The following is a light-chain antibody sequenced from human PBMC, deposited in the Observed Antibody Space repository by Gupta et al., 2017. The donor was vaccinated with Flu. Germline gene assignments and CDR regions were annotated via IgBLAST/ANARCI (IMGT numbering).Light chain of an antibody. CDR2: KVS. J-gene: IGKJ2*01. V-gene: IGKV2-30*01. CDR1: QISEYSDGDTS. Sequence: PLSLGQPASISCRSSQISEYSDGDTSMHWFHQRPGQAPRRLIYKVSNRDSGVPGGFSGRGLGTDFTLKSSRGEAEDVGAYYGKQNKHWHTFGQGTKLEIK. CDR3: KQNKHWHT.